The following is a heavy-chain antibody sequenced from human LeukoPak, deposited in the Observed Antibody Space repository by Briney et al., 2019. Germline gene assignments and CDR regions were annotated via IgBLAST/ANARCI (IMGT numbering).Heavy chain of an antibody. V-gene: IGHV4-34*01. D-gene: IGHD6-19*01. CDR1: GGSFSGYY. Sequence: PSETLSLTCAVYGGSFSGYYWSWIRQPPGKGLEWIGEINHSGSTNYNPSLKSRVTISVDTSKNQFSLKLSSVTAADTAVYYCARHPDSIAVAGIDYWGQGTLVTVSS. CDR3: ARHPDSIAVAGIDY. CDR2: INHSGST. J-gene: IGHJ4*02.